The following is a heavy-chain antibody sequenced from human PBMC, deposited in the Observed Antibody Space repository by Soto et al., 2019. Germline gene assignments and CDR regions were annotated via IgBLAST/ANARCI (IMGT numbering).Heavy chain of an antibody. CDR3: ARFRRLVQVPRDMLTYFDS. CDR2: VVHSGLG. CDR1: VGSIFSVDRY. Sequence: QVQLQESGPGLVKPSQTLSLTCSVSVGSIFSVDRYWSWVRQHPVKGLVCIGYVVHSGLGYYNPSHRNIGKNSVDTSRNQFSLTPTSVTSADTAVYYCARFRRLVQVPRDMLTYFDSWGQGTRVTVSA. J-gene: IGHJ4*02. D-gene: IGHD1-1*01. V-gene: IGHV4-30-4*01.